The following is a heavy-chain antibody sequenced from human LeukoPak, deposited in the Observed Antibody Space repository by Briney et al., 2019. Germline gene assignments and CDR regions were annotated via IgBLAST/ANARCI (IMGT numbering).Heavy chain of an antibody. CDR3: ARVNGVGATTGYYFDY. D-gene: IGHD1-26*01. CDR2: IYYSGST. CDR1: GGSISSGGYY. J-gene: IGHJ4*02. V-gene: IGHV4-31*03. Sequence: PSETLSLTCTVSGGSISSGGYYWSWIRQHPGKGLEWIGYIYYSGSTYYNPSLKSRVTISVDTSKNQFSLKLSSVTAADTAVYYCARVNGVGATTGYYFDYWGQGTLVTVSS.